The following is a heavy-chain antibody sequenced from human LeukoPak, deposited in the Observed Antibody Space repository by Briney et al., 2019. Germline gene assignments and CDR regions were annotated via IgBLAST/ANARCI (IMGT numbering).Heavy chain of an antibody. CDR3: ARHSGDPHFDS. J-gene: IGHJ4*02. CDR1: GFNFSAYS. Sequence: PGGSLRLSCSASGFNFSAYSMSWVRQAPGKGLEWVSIIYSGGSTYYADSVKGRFTISRDNSKNTLYLQMNSLRAEDTAVYYCARHSGDPHFDSWGQGTLVTVSS. V-gene: IGHV3-66*04. CDR2: IYSGGST. D-gene: IGHD7-27*01.